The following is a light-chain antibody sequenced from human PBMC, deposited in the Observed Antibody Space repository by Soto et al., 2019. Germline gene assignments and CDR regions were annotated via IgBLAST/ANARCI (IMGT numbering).Light chain of an antibody. J-gene: IGLJ3*02. V-gene: IGLV1-40*01. CDR1: SSNIGAGYN. CDR2: GDS. Sequence: QSVLTQPPSVSGAPGQRVTISCTGSSSNIGAGYNVHWYQQVPGTAPKLLIYGDSNRPSGVPDRFSGSKSGTSASLAITGLQAEDEAGYYCQSYDSSLSGWLFGGGTKLTVL. CDR3: QSYDSSLSGWL.